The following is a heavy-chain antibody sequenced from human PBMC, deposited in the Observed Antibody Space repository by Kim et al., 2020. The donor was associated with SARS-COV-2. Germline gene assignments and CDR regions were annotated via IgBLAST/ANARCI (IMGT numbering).Heavy chain of an antibody. CDR3: ARDFHTIYSSSLGY. CDR1: GFTFSSYA. V-gene: IGHV3-30*04. Sequence: GGSLRLSCAASGFTFSSYAMHWVRQAPGKGLEWVAVISYDGSNKYYADSVKGRFTISRDNSKNTLYLQMNSLRAEDTAVYYCARDFHTIYSSSLGYWGQGTLVTVSS. J-gene: IGHJ4*02. CDR2: ISYDGSNK. D-gene: IGHD6-13*01.